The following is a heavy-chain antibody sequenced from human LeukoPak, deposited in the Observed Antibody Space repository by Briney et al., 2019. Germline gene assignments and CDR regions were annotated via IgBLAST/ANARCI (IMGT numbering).Heavy chain of an antibody. CDR2: ISWNSGSI. Sequence: GGSLRLSCAASGFTFDDYAMHWVRQAPGKGLEWVSGISWNSGSIGYADSVKGRFTISRDNAKDSLYLQMNSLRAEDTAVYYCARVGHYGRGFFDYWGKGTLVTVSS. V-gene: IGHV3-9*01. D-gene: IGHD4-17*01. J-gene: IGHJ4*02. CDR1: GFTFDDYA. CDR3: ARVGHYGRGFFDY.